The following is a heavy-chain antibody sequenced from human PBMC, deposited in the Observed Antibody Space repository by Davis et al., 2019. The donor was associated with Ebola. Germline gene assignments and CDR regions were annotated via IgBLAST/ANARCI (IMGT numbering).Heavy chain of an antibody. CDR3: AKDTSNVWFDV. J-gene: IGHJ3*01. V-gene: IGHV3-11*06. D-gene: IGHD6-19*01. CDR2: ISVYSTYT. CDR1: GFTFSDYY. Sequence: GESLKISCAASGFTFSDYYMTWIRQAPGKGLEWVSYISVYSTYTNYAESVKGRFTISRDNAKNSVYLQMNSLRAEDTAVYYCAKDTSNVWFDVWGPGTMVTVSS.